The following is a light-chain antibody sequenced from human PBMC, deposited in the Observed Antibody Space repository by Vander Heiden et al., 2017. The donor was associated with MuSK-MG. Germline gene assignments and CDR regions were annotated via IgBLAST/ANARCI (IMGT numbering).Light chain of an antibody. V-gene: IGLV3-1*01. J-gene: IGLJ2*01. CDR1: TLGDKL. CDR2: HST. Sequence: SYELTQPPSVSVSPGQTVSITCSGETLGDKLVSWYQLKPGPSSVLVIYHSTGRPAGIPARFSGSNSGDTATLTISGTQAVDDADYYCQAWDSTTAPFGGGTKLTVL. CDR3: QAWDSTTAP.